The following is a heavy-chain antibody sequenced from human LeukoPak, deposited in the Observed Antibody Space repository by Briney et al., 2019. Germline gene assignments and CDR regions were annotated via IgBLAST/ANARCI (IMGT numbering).Heavy chain of an antibody. J-gene: IGHJ6*02. V-gene: IGHV1-18*01. D-gene: IGHD3-22*01. CDR2: ISAYNGNT. Sequence: AASVTVSCKASGYTFTSYGISWVRQAPGQGLEWMGWISAYNGNTNYAQKLQGRVTMTTDTSTSTAYMELRSLRSDDTAVYYCARDLGRGYYDSSGYGMDVWGRGTTVTVSS. CDR3: ARDLGRGYYDSSGYGMDV. CDR1: GYTFTSYG.